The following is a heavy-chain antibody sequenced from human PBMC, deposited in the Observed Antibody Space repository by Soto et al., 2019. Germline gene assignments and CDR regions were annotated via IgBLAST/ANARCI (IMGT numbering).Heavy chain of an antibody. CDR1: SGSISSSNW. CDR2: IYHSGST. Sequence: QVQLQESGPGLVKPSGTLSLTCAVSSGSISSSNWWSWVRQPPGKGLEWIGEIYHSGSTNYNPSLMSRVTISVDKTKNQFSLKLSSVTAADTAVYYCAVEYSSGWTETNAFDIWGQGTMVTVSS. J-gene: IGHJ3*02. V-gene: IGHV4-4*02. D-gene: IGHD6-19*01. CDR3: AVEYSSGWTETNAFDI.